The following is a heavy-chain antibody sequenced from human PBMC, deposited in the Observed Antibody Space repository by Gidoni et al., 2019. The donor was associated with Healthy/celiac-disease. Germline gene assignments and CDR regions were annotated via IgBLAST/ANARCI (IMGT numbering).Heavy chain of an antibody. CDR3: AKEISRDGSYYDY. CDR2: ISWNSGSI. V-gene: IGHV3-9*01. Sequence: VQLLDSGGGLVQPGSSLSLSCAASVFPFDEYAMHWVRQAPGKGLGWVSGISWNSGSIGDADSVKGRFTISRDNAKNALYLQMNSLRAEDTALYYCAKEISRDGSYYDYWGQGTLVTVSS. J-gene: IGHJ4*02. D-gene: IGHD1-26*01. CDR1: VFPFDEYA.